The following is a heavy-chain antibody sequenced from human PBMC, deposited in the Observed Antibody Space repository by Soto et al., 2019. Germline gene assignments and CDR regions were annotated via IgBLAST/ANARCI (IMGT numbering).Heavy chain of an antibody. CDR2: VNPSSGST. CDR3: ARTAIAGYYYYGVDV. V-gene: IGHV1-46*01. J-gene: IGHJ6*04. D-gene: IGHD2-21*02. Sequence: GASVKVSCKASGYTFTNYHMHWMRQAPGQGPEWMGIVNPSSGSTTYAQKFQGRVTMTRDTSTSTVYMELSSLRSEDTAVYYCARTAIAGYYYYGVDVWGKGTTVTVSS. CDR1: GYTFTNYH.